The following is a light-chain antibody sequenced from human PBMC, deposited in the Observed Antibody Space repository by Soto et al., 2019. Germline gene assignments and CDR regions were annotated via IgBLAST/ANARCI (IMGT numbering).Light chain of an antibody. CDR2: GAS. J-gene: IGKJ1*01. V-gene: IGKV3-15*01. CDR1: QSVSSN. CDR3: QQYNNWPPWT. Sequence: EILMTQSPATLSVSPGERATLSCRASQSVSSNLAWYQQKPGQAPRLLIYGASTRATGIPASFSGSGYGTEFTLTISSLQSEDFAVYYCQQYNNWPPWTFGQGTKVEIK.